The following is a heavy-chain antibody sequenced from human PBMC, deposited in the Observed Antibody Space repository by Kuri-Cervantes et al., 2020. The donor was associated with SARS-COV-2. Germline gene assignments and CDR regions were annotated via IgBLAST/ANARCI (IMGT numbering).Heavy chain of an antibody. CDR1: GGSISSSSYY. Sequence: SETLSLTCTVSGGSISSSSYYWGWIRQPPGKGLEWIGSIYYSGSTYYNPSPKSRVTISVDTSKNQFSLKLSSVTAADTAVYYCASIGPVNKYYYYYYYMDVWGKGTTVTVSS. CDR2: IYYSGST. D-gene: IGHD1/OR15-1a*01. J-gene: IGHJ6*03. V-gene: IGHV4-39*01. CDR3: ASIGPVNKYYYYYYYMDV.